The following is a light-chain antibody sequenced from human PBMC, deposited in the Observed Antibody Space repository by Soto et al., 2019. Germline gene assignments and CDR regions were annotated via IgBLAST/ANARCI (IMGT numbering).Light chain of an antibody. J-gene: IGKJ4*01. CDR2: GAS. CDR1: QSVSSN. V-gene: IGKV3-15*01. CDR3: QQYNNWPLT. Sequence: EIGMTQSPATLSVSPGERATLSYRASQSVSSNLAWYQQKPGQAPRLLIYGASTRATGIPARLSGSGSGTEFTLTISSLQSEDFAIYYCQQYNNWPLTFGGGTKVEIK.